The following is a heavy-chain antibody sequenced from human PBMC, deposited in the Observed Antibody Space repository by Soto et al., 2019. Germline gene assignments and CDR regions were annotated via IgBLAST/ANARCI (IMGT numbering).Heavy chain of an antibody. CDR2: IYPGDSDT. D-gene: IGHD3-10*01. V-gene: IGHV5-51*01. J-gene: IGHJ4*02. CDR1: GYSFTSYW. Sequence: GESLKISCKGSGYSFTSYWIGWVRQMPGKGLEWMGIIYPGDSDTRYSPSFQGQVTISADKSISTAYLQWSSLKASDTAMYYCARHSKQGDRSGSYAVDYWGQGTLVTVSS. CDR3: ARHSKQGDRSGSYAVDY.